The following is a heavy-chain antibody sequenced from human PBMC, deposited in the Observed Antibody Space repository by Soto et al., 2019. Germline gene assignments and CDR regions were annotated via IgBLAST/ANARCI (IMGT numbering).Heavy chain of an antibody. V-gene: IGHV4-31*03. CDR1: GGSISSGGYY. CDR2: IYYSGST. D-gene: IGHD5-12*01. Sequence: QVQLQESGPGLVKPSQTLSLTCTVSGGSISSGGYYWSWIRQHPGKGLEWIGYIYYSGSTYYNPSLKSRVTISVDTSKTQFSLKLSSVTAADTAVYYCAVGDGYNPVGYNWFDPWGQGTLVTVSS. J-gene: IGHJ5*02. CDR3: AVGDGYNPVGYNWFDP.